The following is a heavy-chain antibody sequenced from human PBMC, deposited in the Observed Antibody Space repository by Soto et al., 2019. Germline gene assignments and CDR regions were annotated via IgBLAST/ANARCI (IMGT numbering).Heavy chain of an antibody. V-gene: IGHV3-30-3*01. D-gene: IGHD6-6*01. J-gene: IGHJ6*02. CDR3: ARVAARRPLHYYYYGMDV. CDR2: ISYDGSNK. CDR1: VFTFSSYA. Sequence: QVQLVESRGGVVQPGRSLRLSCAASVFTFSSYAMHWVRQAPGKGLEWVAVISYDGSNKYYADSVKGRFTISRDNSKNTLYLQMNSLRAEDTAVYYCARVAARRPLHYYYYGMDVWGQGITVTVSS.